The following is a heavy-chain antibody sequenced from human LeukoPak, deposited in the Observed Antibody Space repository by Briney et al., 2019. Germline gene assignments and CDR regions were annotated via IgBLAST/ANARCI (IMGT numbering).Heavy chain of an antibody. J-gene: IGHJ4*02. V-gene: IGHV5-51*01. CDR3: YSGDGCNRYY. Sequence: GESLKISCKGSGYSFTTSWIGWVRQMPGKGLEWMAIMYVGDSDTRYSPSFQGQVTISADKSTSTAYLQWSSLKASDTAMYYCYSGDGCNRYYWGQGTLVTVSP. D-gene: IGHD1-26*01. CDR2: MYVGDSDT. CDR1: GYSFTTSW.